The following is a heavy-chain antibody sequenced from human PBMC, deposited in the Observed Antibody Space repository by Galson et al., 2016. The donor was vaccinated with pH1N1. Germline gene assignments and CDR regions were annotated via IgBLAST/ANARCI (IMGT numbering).Heavy chain of an antibody. Sequence: SAKVSCKASGYTFITYAIHWVRQAPGQRLEWMGWINTGDGNAKSSQKFQDRVTITRDTPATTAYLDLRRLRSEDTAVYYCARGGTLSDFWSNYYPYGMDVWGQGTTVTVSS. CDR3: ARGGTLSDFWSNYYPYGMDV. D-gene: IGHD3-3*01. CDR1: GYTFITYA. CDR2: INTGDGNA. J-gene: IGHJ6*02. V-gene: IGHV1-3*04.